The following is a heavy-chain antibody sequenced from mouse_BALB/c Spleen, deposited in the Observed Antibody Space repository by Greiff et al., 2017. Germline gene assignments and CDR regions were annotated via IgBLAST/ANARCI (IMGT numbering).Heavy chain of an antibody. CDR1: GFTFSSYY. CDR3: ARQHYGYVGFDY. Sequence: EVMLVESGGGLVKLGGSLKLSCAASGFTFSSYYMSWVRQTPEKRLELVAAINSNGGSTYYPDTVKGRFTISRDNAKNTLYLQMSSLKSEDTALYYCARQHYGYVGFDYWGQGTTLTVSS. J-gene: IGHJ2*01. V-gene: IGHV5-6-2*01. CDR2: INSNGGST. D-gene: IGHD1-2*01.